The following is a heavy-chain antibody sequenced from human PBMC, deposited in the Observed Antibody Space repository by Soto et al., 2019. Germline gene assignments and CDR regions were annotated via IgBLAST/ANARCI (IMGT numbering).Heavy chain of an antibody. J-gene: IGHJ4*02. Sequence: QVQLQESGPGLVKPSQTLSLTCTVSGGSISSGCYYWSLFRQQPGKGLEWIGYVYYSGSTYYNPSLKSRVTISVDAYTTQFYMTLSSVTAAATTVYYCAREPLTWGQGTLVTVSS. CDR1: GGSISSGCYY. V-gene: IGHV4-31*03. CDR3: AREPLT. CDR2: VYYSGST.